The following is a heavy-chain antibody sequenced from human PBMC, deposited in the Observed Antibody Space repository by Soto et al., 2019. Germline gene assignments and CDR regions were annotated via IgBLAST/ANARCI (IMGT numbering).Heavy chain of an antibody. CDR2: ISWDGGST. V-gene: IGHV3-43*01. Sequence: GGSLRLSCAASGFTFDDYTMHWVRQAPGKGLEWVSLISWDGGSTYYADSVKGRFTISRDNSKNSLYLQMNSLRTEDTALYYCAKDIASVAAATRAFYGMDVWGQGTTVTVSS. CDR1: GFTFDDYT. CDR3: AKDIASVAAATRAFYGMDV. J-gene: IGHJ6*02. D-gene: IGHD2-15*01.